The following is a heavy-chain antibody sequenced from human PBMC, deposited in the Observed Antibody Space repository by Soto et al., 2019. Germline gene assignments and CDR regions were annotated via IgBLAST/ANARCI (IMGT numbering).Heavy chain of an antibody. CDR3: ARRSTIFGVSS. D-gene: IGHD3-3*01. V-gene: IGHV4-39*01. CDR1: GGSISSSSYY. CDR2: IYYSGST. J-gene: IGHJ5*02. Sequence: QLQLQESGPGLVKPSETLSLTCTVSGGSISSSSYYWGWIRQPPGKGLEWIGSIYYSGSTYYNPSLKSRVTISVDTSKNQFSLKLSSVTAADTAVYYCARRSTIFGVSSWGQGTLVTVSS.